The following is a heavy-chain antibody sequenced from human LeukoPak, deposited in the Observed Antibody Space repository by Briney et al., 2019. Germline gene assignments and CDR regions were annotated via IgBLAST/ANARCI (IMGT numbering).Heavy chain of an antibody. D-gene: IGHD6-6*01. CDR2: IYYSGST. J-gene: IGHJ4*02. V-gene: IGHV4-39*01. CDR1: GGSVSSGSYY. CDR3: AGGYSSSSRPGY. Sequence: PSETLSLTCTVSGGSVSSGSYYWGWIRQPPGKGLEWIGSIYYSGSTYYNPSLKSRVTISVDTSKNQFSLKLSSVTAADTAVYYCAGGYSSSSRPGYWGQGTLVTVSS.